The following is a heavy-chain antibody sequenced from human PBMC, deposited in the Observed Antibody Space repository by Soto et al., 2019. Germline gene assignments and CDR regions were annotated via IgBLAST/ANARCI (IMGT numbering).Heavy chain of an antibody. J-gene: IGHJ3*02. CDR1: GGTFSSYT. Sequence: QVQLVQSGAEVKKPGSSVKVSCKASGGTFSSYTISWVRQAPGQGLEWMGRIIPILGIANYAQKFQGRVTITADKXTXXAYMELSSLRSEDTAVYYCARDCSGGSCKSDAFDIWGQGTMVTVSS. V-gene: IGHV1-69*08. CDR3: ARDCSGGSCKSDAFDI. CDR2: IIPILGIA. D-gene: IGHD2-15*01.